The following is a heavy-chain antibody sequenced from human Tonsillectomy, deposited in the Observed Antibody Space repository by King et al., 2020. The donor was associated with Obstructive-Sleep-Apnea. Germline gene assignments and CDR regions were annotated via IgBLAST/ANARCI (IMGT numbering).Heavy chain of an antibody. Sequence: EVQLVESGGGLVQPGGSLRLSCAASGFTVSSNYMSWVRQAPGKGLEWVSVIYSGGSTYYAYSVKGRFTISRHNSKNTLYLQMNSLRAEDTAVYYCASLGYCSGGSCYRGWFDPWGQGTLVTVSS. V-gene: IGHV3-53*04. CDR2: IYSGGST. CDR3: ASLGYCSGGSCYRGWFDP. CDR1: GFTVSSNY. J-gene: IGHJ5*02. D-gene: IGHD2-15*01.